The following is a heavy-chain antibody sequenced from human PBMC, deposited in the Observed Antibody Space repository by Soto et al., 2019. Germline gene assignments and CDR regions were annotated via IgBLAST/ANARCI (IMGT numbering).Heavy chain of an antibody. CDR1: GYTFTSYA. V-gene: IGHV1-3*05. CDR2: INAGNGNT. J-gene: IGHJ4*02. D-gene: IGHD2-15*01. CDR3: ARDHALEGLRGGGDY. Sequence: QVQLVQSGAEEKKPGASVKVSCKASGYTFTSYAMHWVRQAPGQRLEWMGWINAGNGNTKYSQKFKGRGTITRDTSRSTAYMELSSLSSEDTGVYYCARDHALEGLRGGGDYWGQGTLVTVSS.